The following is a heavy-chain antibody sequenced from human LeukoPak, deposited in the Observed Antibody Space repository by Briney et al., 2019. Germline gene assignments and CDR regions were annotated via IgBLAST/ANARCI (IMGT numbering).Heavy chain of an antibody. D-gene: IGHD6-13*01. V-gene: IGHV3-23*01. CDR1: GFTFSSYA. J-gene: IGHJ4*02. CDR2: ISGSGGST. CDR3: AKLALRVLKGVLEDGKIAAAYRDY. Sequence: PGGSLRLSCAASGFTFSSYAMSWVRQAPGKGLEWVSAISGSGGSTYYADSAKGRFTISRDNSKNTLYLQMNSLRAEDTAVYYCAKLALRVLKGVLEDGKIAAAYRDYWGQGTLVTVSS.